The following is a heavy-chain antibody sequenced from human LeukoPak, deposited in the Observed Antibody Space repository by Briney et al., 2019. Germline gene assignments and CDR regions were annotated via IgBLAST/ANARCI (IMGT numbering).Heavy chain of an antibody. J-gene: IGHJ4*02. D-gene: IGHD1-26*01. CDR1: GFTFSTYE. V-gene: IGHV3-48*03. CDR2: ISSSGDTI. Sequence: PGGSLRLSCAASGFTFSTYEMSWVRQAPGRGLEWVSYISSSGDTIYNADSVKGQFTISRDNPKNSLYLQMNSLRAEDTAVYYCARLSGTYSDYWGQGTLVTVSS. CDR3: ARLSGTYSDY.